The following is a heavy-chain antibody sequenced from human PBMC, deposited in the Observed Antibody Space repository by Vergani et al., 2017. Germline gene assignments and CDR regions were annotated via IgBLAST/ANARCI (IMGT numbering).Heavy chain of an antibody. J-gene: IGHJ6*02. D-gene: IGHD3-3*01. CDR2: IRSKAYGGTT. Sequence: EVQLLESGGGLVQPGRSLRLSCTASGFTFGDYAMSWVRQALGKGLEWVGFIRSKAYGGTTEYAASVKGRFTISRDDSKSIAYLQMNSLRAEDTAVYYCARDRGSPITIFGVVPVTMGGMDVWGQGTTVTVSS. CDR1: GFTFGDYA. CDR3: ARDRGSPITIFGVVPVTMGGMDV. V-gene: IGHV3-49*04.